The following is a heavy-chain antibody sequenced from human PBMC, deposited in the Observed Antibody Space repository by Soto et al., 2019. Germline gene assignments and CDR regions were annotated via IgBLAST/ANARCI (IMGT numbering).Heavy chain of an antibody. CDR3: ARGEQYSGRIFDY. CDR2: IYYTSKWYY. D-gene: IGHD1-26*01. J-gene: IGHJ4*01. Sequence: SQTLLLTGAITGHSVSSNSAGWCWVMQSPSRGLEWLGRIYYTSKWYYEYAVSVRGRITINPDTSKNQYSLQLNSVTPEDTAVYCCARGEQYSGRIFDYWGQGTLVTVSS. V-gene: IGHV6-1*01. CDR1: GHSVSSNSAG.